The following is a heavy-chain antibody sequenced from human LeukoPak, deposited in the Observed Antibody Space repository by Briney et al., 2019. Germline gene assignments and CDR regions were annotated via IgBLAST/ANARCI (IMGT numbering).Heavy chain of an antibody. CDR2: IYYSGST. J-gene: IGHJ6*02. D-gene: IGHD2-2*01. CDR1: GGSISVGGYY. V-gene: IGHV4-31*03. Sequence: SETLSRTCTVSGGSISVGGYYWSWIRQHPGKGLEWIGYIYYSGSTYYNPSLKSRVTISVDTSKNQFSLKLSSVTAADTAVYYCARLYCSSTSCPFYYYYGMDVWGQGTTVTVSS. CDR3: ARLYCSSTSCPFYYYYGMDV.